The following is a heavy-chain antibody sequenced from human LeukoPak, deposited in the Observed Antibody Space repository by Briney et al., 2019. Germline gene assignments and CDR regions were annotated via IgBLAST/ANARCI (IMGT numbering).Heavy chain of an antibody. V-gene: IGHV3-33*01. J-gene: IGHJ4*02. Sequence: PGRSLRLSCAASGFTFSSYGMHWVRQAPGKGLEWVAVIWYDGSNKYYADSVKGRFTISRDNSKNTLYLQMNSLRAEDTAVYYCARTDRQYSGGTEDYWGQGTLVTVSS. CDR3: ARTDRQYSGGTEDY. CDR1: GFTFSSYG. CDR2: IWYDGSNK. D-gene: IGHD5-12*01.